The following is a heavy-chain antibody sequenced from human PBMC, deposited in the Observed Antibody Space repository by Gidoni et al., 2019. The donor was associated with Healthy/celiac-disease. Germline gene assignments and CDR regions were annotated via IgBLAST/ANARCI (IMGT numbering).Heavy chain of an antibody. CDR1: GFTFADYG. D-gene: IGHD3-16*01. Sequence: GFTFADYGMSWVRQAPGKGLEWVSGINWNGGSTGYADSVKGRFTISRDNAKNSLYLQMNSLRAEDTALYHCAREAGGDYYYYYYMDVWGKGTTVTVSS. V-gene: IGHV3-20*01. CDR3: AREAGGDYYYYYYMDV. J-gene: IGHJ6*03. CDR2: INWNGGST.